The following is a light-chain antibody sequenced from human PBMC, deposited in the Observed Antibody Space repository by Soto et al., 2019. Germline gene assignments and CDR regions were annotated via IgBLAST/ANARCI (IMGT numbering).Light chain of an antibody. J-gene: IGLJ1*01. Sequence: QSALTQPASVSGSPGQLITISCTGTSSDVGGYNHVSWYQQHPGKVPKLMIYDVSNRPSGVSNRFSGSKSGNTASLTISGLQAEDDADYYCSSYTSSSTLFVFGTGTKVT. V-gene: IGLV2-14*01. CDR3: SSYTSSSTLFV. CDR1: SSDVGGYNH. CDR2: DVS.